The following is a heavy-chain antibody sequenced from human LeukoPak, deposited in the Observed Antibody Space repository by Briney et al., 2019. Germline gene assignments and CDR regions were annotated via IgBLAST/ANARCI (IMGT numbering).Heavy chain of an antibody. D-gene: IGHD3-22*01. CDR3: AKDLDDSGGYYYPGFDY. Sequence: GGSLRLSCAASGLTFSSHGMHWVRQAPGKGLEWVADISYDGSNKYYADSEKGRYTISRDNSKNTLYLQMNSLRAEDTAVYYCAKDLDDSGGYYYPGFDYWGQGTLVTVSS. V-gene: IGHV3-30*18. J-gene: IGHJ4*02. CDR1: GLTFSSHG. CDR2: ISYDGSNK.